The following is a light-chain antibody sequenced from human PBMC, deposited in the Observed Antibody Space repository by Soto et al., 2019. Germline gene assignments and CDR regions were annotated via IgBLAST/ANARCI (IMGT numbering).Light chain of an antibody. CDR1: QSISSQ. CDR3: QQYNNWPLVT. Sequence: EIVMTQSPVTLSVSPGERATLSCRASQSISSQLAWYQQKPGQAPRLLISGASTRATGIPARFSGGGSVTEFTLTMCILQNEDFAVYYGQQYNNWPLVTFGGGTKVEIK. V-gene: IGKV3-15*01. CDR2: GAS. J-gene: IGKJ4*01.